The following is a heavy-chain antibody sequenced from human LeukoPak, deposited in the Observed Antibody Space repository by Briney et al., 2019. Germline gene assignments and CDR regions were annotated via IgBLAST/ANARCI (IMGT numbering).Heavy chain of an antibody. Sequence: GVSLRLSCAASEFIFSTYWMHWVRQAPGKGLVWVSRINSDGSSTSYADSVKGRFTISRDNAKNTLYLQMNSLRAEDTAVYYCARGSRVGATFGYWGQGTLVTVSS. J-gene: IGHJ4*02. V-gene: IGHV3-74*01. CDR3: ARGSRVGATFGY. D-gene: IGHD1-26*01. CDR1: EFIFSTYW. CDR2: INSDGSST.